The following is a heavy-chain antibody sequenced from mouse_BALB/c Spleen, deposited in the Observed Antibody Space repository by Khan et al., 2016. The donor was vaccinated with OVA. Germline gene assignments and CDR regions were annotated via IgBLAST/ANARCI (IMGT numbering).Heavy chain of an antibody. D-gene: IGHD1-1*01. CDR3: ARLAYYYDSEGFAY. CDR1: GFTFSTYG. Sequence: LVESGGDLVKPGGSLKLSCAASGFTFSTYGMSWVRQTPDKRLEWVATISTGGHYTYYPDSVKGRFTLSRDNAQNTLYLQMTSLKSEDTAMFYCARLAYYYDSEGFAYWGQGTLVTVSA. V-gene: IGHV5-6*01. J-gene: IGHJ3*01. CDR2: ISTGGHYT.